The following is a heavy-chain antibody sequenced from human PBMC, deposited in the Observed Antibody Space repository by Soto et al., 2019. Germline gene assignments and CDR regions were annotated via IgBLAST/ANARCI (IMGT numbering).Heavy chain of an antibody. CDR1: GGSISSYY. J-gene: IGHJ4*02. Sequence: SETLSLTCTVSGGSISSYYWSWIRQPPGKGLEWIGYIYYSGSTNYNPSLKSRVTISVDTSKNQFSLKLSSVTAADTAVYYCARVSGYSSSWHYFDYWGQGTLVTVSS. CDR3: ARVSGYSSSWHYFDY. D-gene: IGHD6-13*01. V-gene: IGHV4-59*01. CDR2: IYYSGST.